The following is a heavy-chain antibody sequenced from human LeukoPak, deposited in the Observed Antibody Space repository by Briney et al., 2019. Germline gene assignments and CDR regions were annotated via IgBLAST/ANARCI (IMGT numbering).Heavy chain of an antibody. CDR2: IIPIFGTA. J-gene: IGHJ4*02. Sequence: SVKVSCKASGGTFISYAISWVRQAPGQGLEWMGGIIPIFGTANYAQKFQGRVTITADESTSTAYMELSSLRSEDTAVYYCARVYDYGDSGDDYWGQGTLVTVSS. D-gene: IGHD4-17*01. V-gene: IGHV1-69*13. CDR3: ARVYDYGDSGDDY. CDR1: GGTFISYA.